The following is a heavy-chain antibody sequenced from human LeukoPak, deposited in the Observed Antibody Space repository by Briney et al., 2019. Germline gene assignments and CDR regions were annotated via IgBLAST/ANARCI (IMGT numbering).Heavy chain of an antibody. J-gene: IGHJ4*02. V-gene: IGHV4-34*01. CDR2: INHSGST. Sequence: SETLSLTCAVYGGSFSGYYWSWIRQPPGKGLEWIGEINHSGSTNYNPSLKSRVTISVDTSKNQFSLKLSSVTAADTAVYYCARGPGIYSSSWYDYWGQGTLVTVSS. CDR1: GGSFSGYY. CDR3: ARGPGIYSSSWYDY. D-gene: IGHD6-13*01.